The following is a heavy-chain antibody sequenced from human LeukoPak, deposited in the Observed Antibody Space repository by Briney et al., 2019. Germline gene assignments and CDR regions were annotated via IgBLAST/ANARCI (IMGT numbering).Heavy chain of an antibody. J-gene: IGHJ3*02. CDR1: GFTFSSYW. V-gene: IGHV3-7*01. Sequence: GGSLRLSCAASGFTFSSYWMSWVRQAPGKGLEWVASIKQDGSEKYYVDSVKGRFTISRDNAKNSLYLQMNSLRAEDTAVYYCAREKEQWLDDAFDIWGQGTMVTVSS. CDR3: AREKEQWLDDAFDI. D-gene: IGHD6-19*01. CDR2: IKQDGSEK.